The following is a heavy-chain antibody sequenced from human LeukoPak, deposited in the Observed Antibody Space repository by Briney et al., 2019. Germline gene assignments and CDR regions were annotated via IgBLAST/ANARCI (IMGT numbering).Heavy chain of an antibody. CDR3: ARAGGADSPQDLDY. CDR2: ICYSGST. D-gene: IGHD3-22*01. Sequence: SETLSLTCTVSGGSISSSTYCWGWIRQPPGKGLEWIGSICYSGSTFYNPSLKSRVAISVDTSKNQFSLRLTSVSAADTAVYYCARAGGADSPQDLDYWGQGILVTVSS. J-gene: IGHJ4*02. V-gene: IGHV4-39*07. CDR1: GGSISSSTYC.